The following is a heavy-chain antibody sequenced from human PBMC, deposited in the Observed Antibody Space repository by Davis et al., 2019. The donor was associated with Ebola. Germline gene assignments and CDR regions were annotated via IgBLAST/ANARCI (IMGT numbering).Heavy chain of an antibody. CDR1: GGSISSSSYY. D-gene: IGHD3-3*01. CDR2: IYYSGIT. J-gene: IGHJ5*02. CDR3: ARPGWSGYSLRHWLDP. Sequence: MPSETLSLTCTVSGGSISSSSYYWGWIRQPPGKGLEWIGSIYYSGITYYNPSLKSRVTISVDTSKNQFSLKLRSVTAADTAVYYCARPGWSGYSLRHWLDPWGRGPLVTVSS. V-gene: IGHV4-39*01.